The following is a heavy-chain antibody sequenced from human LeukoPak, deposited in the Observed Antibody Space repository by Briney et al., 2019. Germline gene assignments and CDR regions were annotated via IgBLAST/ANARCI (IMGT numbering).Heavy chain of an antibody. Sequence: SETLSLTCTVSGGSISSSSYYWGWIRQPPGKGLEWIASIYYSGSTNYNPSLKSRVTISVDTSKNQFSLKLSSVTAADTAVYYCARARRSWYALPSWRGPDYWGQGTLVTVSS. CDR1: GGSISSSSYY. CDR2: IYYSGST. V-gene: IGHV4-39*07. J-gene: IGHJ4*02. D-gene: IGHD6-13*01. CDR3: ARARRSWYALPSWRGPDY.